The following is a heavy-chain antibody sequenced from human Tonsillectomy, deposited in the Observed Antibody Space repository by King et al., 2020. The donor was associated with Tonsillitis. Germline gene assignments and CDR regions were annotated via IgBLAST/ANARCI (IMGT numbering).Heavy chain of an antibody. J-gene: IGHJ6*02. CDR3: ARISAAGWVCYGMDV. V-gene: IGHV2-26*01. CDR1: GFSLSSARMG. Sequence: VTLKESGPVLVKPTETLTLTCTVSGFSLSSARMGVSWIRQPPGKALEWLAFIFSNDEKSYSRSLKSRLTISKDTSKSQVVLTMTNVDPVDTDTYYCARISAAGWVCYGMDVWGQGTTVTVSS. CDR2: IFSNDEK. D-gene: IGHD6-13*01.